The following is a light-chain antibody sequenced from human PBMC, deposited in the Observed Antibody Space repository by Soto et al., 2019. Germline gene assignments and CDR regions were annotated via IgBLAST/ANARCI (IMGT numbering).Light chain of an antibody. CDR3: QHYGYSQWT. J-gene: IGKJ1*01. CDR2: GAS. V-gene: IGKV3-20*01. Sequence: EIVLTQSPGTLSLSPGERATLSCRASQSVSSSYLAWYQQKPGQAPRLLIYGASTRATGIPARFSGSGSGTDFTLTISRLEPEDSAVYFCQHYGYSQWTFGQGTKVDIK. CDR1: QSVSSSY.